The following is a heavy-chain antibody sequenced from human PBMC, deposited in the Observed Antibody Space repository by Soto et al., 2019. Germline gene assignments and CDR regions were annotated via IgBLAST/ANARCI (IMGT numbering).Heavy chain of an antibody. D-gene: IGHD4-4*01. CDR1: GLPFGDNW. V-gene: IGHV3-74*01. J-gene: IGHJ4*01. Sequence: EVQLVESGGGLVQPGGSLRLSCAACGLPFGDNWMHWVRQAPGKGLVWVSRISNDGSDTTYADSVRGRFTVSRDNAKNTLYLQMNSLRAEDTAVYYCARDSYSSATHWGHGTLVTVSS. CDR2: ISNDGSDT. CDR3: ARDSYSSATH.